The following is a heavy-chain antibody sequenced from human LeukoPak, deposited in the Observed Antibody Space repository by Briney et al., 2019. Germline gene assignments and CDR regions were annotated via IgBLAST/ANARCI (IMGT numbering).Heavy chain of an antibody. CDR2: ISRSSSYI. J-gene: IGHJ4*02. V-gene: IGHV3-21*01. D-gene: IGHD3-22*01. CDR3: ARVSYYDSSGYYDY. Sequence: GGSLRLSCAASGFTFSSYSMNWVRQAPGKGLEWVSSISRSSSYIYYADSVKGRFTISRDNAKNSLYLQMSSLRAEDTAVYYCARVSYYDSSGYYDYWGQGTLVTVSS. CDR1: GFTFSSYS.